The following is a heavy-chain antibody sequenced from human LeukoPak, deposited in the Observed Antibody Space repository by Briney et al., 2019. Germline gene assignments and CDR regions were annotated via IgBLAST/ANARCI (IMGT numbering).Heavy chain of an antibody. J-gene: IGHJ4*02. CDR2: INPNSGGT. D-gene: IGHD1-26*01. CDR1: GYIFTDYY. Sequence: ASVKVSCKASGYIFTDYYMHWVRQAPGQGLEWMGWINPNSGGTNYAQKFQGRVTMTRDTSISTAYMELSRLRSDDTAVYYRARGKVGAKDYWGQGTLVTVSS. V-gene: IGHV1-2*02. CDR3: ARGKVGAKDY.